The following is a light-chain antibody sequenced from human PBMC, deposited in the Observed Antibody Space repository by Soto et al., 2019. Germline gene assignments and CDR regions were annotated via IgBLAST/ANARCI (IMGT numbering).Light chain of an antibody. J-gene: IGKJ4*01. CDR3: QQLKNYPLT. Sequence: DIQLTQSPSFLSASVGDRVTMTFRASQGISSYLAWYQQRPGKAPKFLMYAVPTLQSGVPSRFSGSGSGTEFALTISSLQPEDFATYYCQQLKNYPLTFGGGTKVDIK. CDR1: QGISSY. CDR2: AVP. V-gene: IGKV1-9*01.